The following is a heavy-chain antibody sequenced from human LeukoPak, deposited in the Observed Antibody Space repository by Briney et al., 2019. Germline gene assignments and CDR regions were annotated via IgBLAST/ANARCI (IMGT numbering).Heavy chain of an antibody. V-gene: IGHV4-30-4*01. CDR1: GGSISSGDYY. Sequence: PSETLSLTCTVSGGSISSGDYYWSWIRQPPGKGLEWIGYIYYSGSTYYNPSLKSRVTISVDTSKNQFSLKLSSVTAADTAVYYCARVFGSGSSFGGPFDYWGQGTLVTVSS. D-gene: IGHD3-10*01. J-gene: IGHJ4*02. CDR3: ARVFGSGSSFGGPFDY. CDR2: IYYSGST.